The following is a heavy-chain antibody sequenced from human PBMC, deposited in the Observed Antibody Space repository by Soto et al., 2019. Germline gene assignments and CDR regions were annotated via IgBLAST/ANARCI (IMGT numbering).Heavy chain of an antibody. CDR2: IYHSGST. CDR3: ARNYYPTVNWFDP. V-gene: IGHV4-38-2*01. Sequence: ASETLSLTCAVSGYSISSGYYWGWIRQPPGKGLEWIGSIYHSGSTYYNPSLKSRVTISVDTSKNQFSLKLSSVTAADTAVYYCARNYYPTVNWFDPWGQGTLVTVSS. J-gene: IGHJ5*02. CDR1: GYSISSGYY. D-gene: IGHD3-22*01.